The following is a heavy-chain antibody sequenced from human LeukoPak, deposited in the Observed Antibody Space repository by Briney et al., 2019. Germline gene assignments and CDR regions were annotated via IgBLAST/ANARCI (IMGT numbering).Heavy chain of an antibody. CDR2: ISYTGTYI. CDR1: AFSLNAYN. CDR3: ARDLRLSRRGIAVAGTDTTSWYFDY. Sequence: PGGSLRLSCAASAFSLNAYNMNWVRQAPGKGLEWVSSISYTGTYIYYADSVKGRFTISRDNAQNSLYLQMNSLRAEDTAVYYCARDLRLSRRGIAVAGTDTTSWYFDYWGQGTLVTVSS. V-gene: IGHV3-21*01. D-gene: IGHD6-19*01. J-gene: IGHJ4*02.